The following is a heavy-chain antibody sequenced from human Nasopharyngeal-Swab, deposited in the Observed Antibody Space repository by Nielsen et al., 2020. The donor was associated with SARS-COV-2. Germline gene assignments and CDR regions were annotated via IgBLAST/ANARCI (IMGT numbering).Heavy chain of an antibody. V-gene: IGHV3-30*18. CDR3: AKGALLWESSGSHVFGYLDS. CDR1: GFTFSSYA. CDR2: ISYDGSDK. J-gene: IGHJ4*02. D-gene: IGHD3-22*01. Sequence: GESLKISCAASGFTFSSYAMHWVRQAPGKGLEWVAVISYDGSDKYYTDSVKGRFTISRDNSKKTLYLQMNSLRAEDTAVYYCAKGALLWESSGSHVFGYLDSWAQGALVTVSS.